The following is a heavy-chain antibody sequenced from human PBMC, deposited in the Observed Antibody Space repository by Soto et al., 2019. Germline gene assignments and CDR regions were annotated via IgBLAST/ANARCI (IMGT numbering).Heavy chain of an antibody. CDR3: AKTRPGSAYLFDY. CDR1: GFTFNNYA. D-gene: IGHD2-8*02. CDR2: IGGSGDSA. J-gene: IGHJ4*02. V-gene: IGHV3-23*01. Sequence: AGGSLRLSCAAFGFTFNNYAMSWVRQAPGKGLEWVSTIGGSGDSAYYADSVKGRFSISRDNSKNTLYLQMNSLRAEDTAVYYCAKTRPGSAYLFDYWGQGTLVTVSS.